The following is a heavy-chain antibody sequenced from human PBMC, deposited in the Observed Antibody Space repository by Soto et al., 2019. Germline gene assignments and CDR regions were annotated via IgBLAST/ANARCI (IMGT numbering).Heavy chain of an antibody. D-gene: IGHD3-22*01. CDR3: ARWVGGSMYDNSGKYDS. Sequence: QVQLVESGGRVVQPGRSLRLTSAASGFTFSSNGMHWVRQAPGKGLEWVALVAYDGSKTYYGDSVRGRFTISRDNSENTLYLQMNSLRAEDTAVYYCARWVGGSMYDNSGKYDSWGQGTLVTVSS. CDR2: VAYDGSKT. V-gene: IGHV3-30*03. J-gene: IGHJ5*01. CDR1: GFTFSSNG.